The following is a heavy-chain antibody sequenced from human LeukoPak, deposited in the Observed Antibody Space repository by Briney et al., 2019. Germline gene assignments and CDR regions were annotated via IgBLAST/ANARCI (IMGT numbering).Heavy chain of an antibody. CDR1: GGSISSYY. V-gene: IGHV4-59*01. CDR2: TYYSGST. Sequence: SETLSLTCTVSGGSISSYYWSWIRQPPGKGLEWIGYTYYSGSTNYNPSLKSRVTISVDTSKNQFSLKLSSVTAADTAVYYCARGPNSSGWYYWFDPWGQGTLVTVSS. D-gene: IGHD6-19*01. CDR3: ARGPNSSGWYYWFDP. J-gene: IGHJ5*02.